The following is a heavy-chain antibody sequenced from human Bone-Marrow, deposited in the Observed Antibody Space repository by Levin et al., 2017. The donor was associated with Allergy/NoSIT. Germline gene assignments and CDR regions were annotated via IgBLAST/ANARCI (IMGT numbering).Heavy chain of an antibody. D-gene: IGHD3-9*01. CDR3: ARQDDVLTGYFPAPFEY. CDR2: IFPGDSDT. V-gene: IGHV5-51*01. CDR1: GYSFTSYW. Sequence: GESLKISCKASGYSFTSYWIGWVRQMPGKGLEWMGVIFPGDSDTKYSPSFQGQITMSVDKSISTAYLQWSSLKASDTAMYFCARQDDVLTGYFPAPFEYWGRGTLLTVTS. J-gene: IGHJ4*01.